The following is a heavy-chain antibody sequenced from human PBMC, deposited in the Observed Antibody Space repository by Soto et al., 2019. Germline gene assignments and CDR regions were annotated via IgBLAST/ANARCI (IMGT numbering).Heavy chain of an antibody. CDR3: ARARDYDLLTAREYAFDV. CDR2: IMPIFGTA. J-gene: IGHJ6*02. Sequence: QVQLVQSGAEVKKPGSSVRVSCKVSGGSFRNYGITWVRQAPGQGLEWMGGIMPIFGTANYAQKFQGRVTISADELTTTVSMELSSLSSDDTAVYFWARARDYDLLTAREYAFDVWGQGTTVAVS. CDR1: GGSFRNYG. V-gene: IGHV1-69*01. D-gene: IGHD3-9*01.